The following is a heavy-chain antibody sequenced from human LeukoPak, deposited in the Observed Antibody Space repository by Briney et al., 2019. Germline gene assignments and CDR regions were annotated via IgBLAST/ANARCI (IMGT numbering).Heavy chain of an antibody. D-gene: IGHD3-22*01. J-gene: IGHJ4*02. CDR2: ISGSGGST. Sequence: GGSLRLSCAASGFTFINYAMSWVRQAPGKGLEGVSAISGSGGSTYYADSVKGRFSISSDNSKNTLYLQMDSLRAEDTAVYYCAKVPSYAYYSSGSDFDYWGQGTLVTVSS. CDR3: AKVPSYAYYSSGSDFDY. V-gene: IGHV3-23*01. CDR1: GFTFINYA.